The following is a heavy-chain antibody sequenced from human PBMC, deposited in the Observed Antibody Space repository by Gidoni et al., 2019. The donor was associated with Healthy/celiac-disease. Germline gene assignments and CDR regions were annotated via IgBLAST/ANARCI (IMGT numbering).Heavy chain of an antibody. D-gene: IGHD2-2*01. CDR2: ISSSSSYI. J-gene: IGHJ5*02. CDR1: GFTFISYR. Sequence: EVQLVESGGGLVKPGGSLSLSCAASGFTFISYRRNWVRQAPGKGLEWVSSISSSSSYIYYADSVKGRFTISRDNAKNSLYLQMNSLRADDTAVYYCARVRPGALVVPAANWFDPWGQGTLVTVSS. V-gene: IGHV3-21*01. CDR3: ARVRPGALVVPAANWFDP.